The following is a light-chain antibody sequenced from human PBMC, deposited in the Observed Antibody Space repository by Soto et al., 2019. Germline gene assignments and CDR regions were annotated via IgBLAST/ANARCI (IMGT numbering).Light chain of an antibody. Sequence: EIVLTQSPGTLSLSPGERATRSCRASQSVRNNYLAWYQQKPGQAPRLLIYDASSRATDIPDRFSGSGFGIDFTLTISRLEPEDFAVYYCQQYGSSLPRTFGQGTKVETK. CDR3: QQYGSSLPRT. J-gene: IGKJ1*01. V-gene: IGKV3-20*01. CDR2: DAS. CDR1: QSVRNNY.